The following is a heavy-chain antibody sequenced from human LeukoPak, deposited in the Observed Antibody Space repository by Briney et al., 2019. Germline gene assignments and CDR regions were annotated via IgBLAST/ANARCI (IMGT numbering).Heavy chain of an antibody. CDR1: GLTVNDNY. J-gene: IGHJ4*02. CDR2: IFPDGQT. CDR3: ARANPVCGDFDY. Sequence: PGGSLRLSCAISGLTVNDNYMSWVRQAPGKGLEWVSLIFPDGQTYYADFVQGRFSISRDMSRNTLFLDMSSLRAEDTAVFFCARANPVCGDFDYWGQGTLVTVSS. D-gene: IGHD4-17*01. V-gene: IGHV3-53*01.